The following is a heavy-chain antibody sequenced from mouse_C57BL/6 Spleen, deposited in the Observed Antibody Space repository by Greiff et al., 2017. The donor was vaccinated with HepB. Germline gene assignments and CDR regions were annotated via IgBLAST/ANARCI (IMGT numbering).Heavy chain of an antibody. J-gene: IGHJ4*01. CDR2: ISDGGSYT. Sequence: EVHLVESGGGLVKPGGSLKLSCAASGFTFSSYAMSWVRQTPEKRLEWVATISDGGSYTYYPDNVKGRFTISRDNAKNNLYLQMSHLKSEDTAMYYCARDPLYDFYYAMDYWGQGTSVTVSS. D-gene: IGHD2-4*01. V-gene: IGHV5-4*01. CDR3: ARDPLYDFYYAMDY. CDR1: GFTFSSYA.